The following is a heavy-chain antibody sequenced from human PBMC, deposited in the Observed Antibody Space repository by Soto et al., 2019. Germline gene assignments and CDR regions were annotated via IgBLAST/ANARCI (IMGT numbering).Heavy chain of an antibody. D-gene: IGHD3-9*01. Sequence: GGSLRLSCAASGFTFSSYSMNWVRQAPGKGLEWVSYISSSSSTIYYADSVKGRFTISRDNAKNSLYLQMNSLRAEDTAVYYCARDTNDILTGYYGVGVYYGMDVWGQGTTVTVSS. J-gene: IGHJ6*02. CDR1: GFTFSSYS. CDR3: ARDTNDILTGYYGVGVYYGMDV. V-gene: IGHV3-48*01. CDR2: ISSSSSTI.